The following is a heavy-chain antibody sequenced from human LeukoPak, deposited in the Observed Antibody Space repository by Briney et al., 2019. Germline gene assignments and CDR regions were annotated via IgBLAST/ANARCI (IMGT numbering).Heavy chain of an antibody. J-gene: IGHJ6*03. CDR2: IRYDGNNK. CDR3: ARDDGYYDSSGYSMDV. D-gene: IGHD3-22*01. V-gene: IGHV3-30*02. CDR1: GFTFSSYG. Sequence: PGGSLRLSCVASGFTFSSYGMHWVRQAPGKGLEWVAFIRYDGNNKYYADSVKGRFTISRDNSKNSLYLQMNSLRAEDTAVYYCARDDGYYDSSGYSMDVWGKGTTVTISS.